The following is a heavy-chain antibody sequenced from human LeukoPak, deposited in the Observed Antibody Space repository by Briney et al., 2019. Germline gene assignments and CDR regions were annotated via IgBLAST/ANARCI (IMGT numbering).Heavy chain of an antibody. Sequence: SVKVSCKASGGTFSSYAISWVRQAPGQGLEWMGGIIPIFGTANYAQKFQGRVTITADESTSTAYMELSSPRSEDTAVYYCARTGKMTVPAAKVDAFDIWGQGTMVTVSS. J-gene: IGHJ3*02. CDR2: IIPIFGTA. D-gene: IGHD2-2*01. V-gene: IGHV1-69*13. CDR3: ARTGKMTVPAAKVDAFDI. CDR1: GGTFSSYA.